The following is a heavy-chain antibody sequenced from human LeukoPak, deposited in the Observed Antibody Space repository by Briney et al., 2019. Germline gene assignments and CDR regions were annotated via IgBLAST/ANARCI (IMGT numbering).Heavy chain of an antibody. Sequence: SETLSLTCTVSGGSISSYYWSWIRQPAGKGLEWIGRIYTSGSTNYNPSLKSRVTMSVDTSKNQFSLKLSSVTAADTAVYYCARATFTMTRNAFVIWGQGTMVTVSS. CDR1: GGSISSYY. D-gene: IGHD3-22*01. V-gene: IGHV4-4*07. J-gene: IGHJ3*02. CDR3: ARATFTMTRNAFVI. CDR2: IYTSGST.